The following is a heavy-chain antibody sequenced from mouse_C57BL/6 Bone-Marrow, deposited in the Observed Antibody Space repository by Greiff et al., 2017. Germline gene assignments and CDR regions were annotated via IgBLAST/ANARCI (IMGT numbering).Heavy chain of an antibody. CDR3: ARYLNISTVVMDD. CDR1: GYTFTSYW. J-gene: IGHJ4*01. V-gene: IGHV1-53*01. CDR2: INPSNGGT. Sequence: QVQLQQPGTELVKPGASVKLSCKASGYTFTSYWMHWVKQRPGQGLEWIGNINPSNGGTNYNEKFKSKATLTVDKSSSTAYMQRSSLTSEDSAVYYCARYLNISTVVMDDWGKGTTVTVAS. D-gene: IGHD1-1*01.